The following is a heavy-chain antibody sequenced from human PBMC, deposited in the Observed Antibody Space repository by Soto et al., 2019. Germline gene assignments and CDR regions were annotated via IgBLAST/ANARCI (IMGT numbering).Heavy chain of an antibody. Sequence: GASVKVSCKASGYTFTGYYMHWVRQAPGQGLEWMGWINPNSGGTNYAQKFQGRFTISRDNSKNTLYLQMNSLRAEDTAVYYCAKDSRDYWGQGTLVTVSS. CDR2: INPNSGGT. J-gene: IGHJ4*02. CDR3: AKDSRDY. CDR1: GYTFTGYY. V-gene: IGHV1-2*02.